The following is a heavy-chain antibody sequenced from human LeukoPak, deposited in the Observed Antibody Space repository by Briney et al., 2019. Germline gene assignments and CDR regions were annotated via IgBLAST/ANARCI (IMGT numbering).Heavy chain of an antibody. CDR1: GGSFSNHY. CDR2: ISYSGST. J-gene: IGHJ6*03. Sequence: SETLSLTCTVSGGSFSNHYCNWIRQPPGKGLEWIGYISYSGSTNYNPSLKSRVTISVDTSKNQFSLKLSSVTAADTAVYYCARDSIAALRGYYYYMDVWGKGTTVTVSS. D-gene: IGHD6-6*01. CDR3: ARDSIAALRGYYYYMDV. V-gene: IGHV4-59*11.